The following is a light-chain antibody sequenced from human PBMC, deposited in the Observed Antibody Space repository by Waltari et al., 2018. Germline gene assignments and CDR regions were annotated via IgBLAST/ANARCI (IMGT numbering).Light chain of an antibody. CDR3: QQYGGSPLT. CDR1: QIVSSRY. J-gene: IGKJ4*01. Sequence: EIVLTQSPGTLSLSPGERAPFSCRASQIVSSRYLAWYQQKPGQAPRLLIYGASTRATGIPDRFSGSGSGTDFTLSIRRLEPEDVAVYYCQQYGGSPLTFGGGTKVEIK. V-gene: IGKV3-20*01. CDR2: GAS.